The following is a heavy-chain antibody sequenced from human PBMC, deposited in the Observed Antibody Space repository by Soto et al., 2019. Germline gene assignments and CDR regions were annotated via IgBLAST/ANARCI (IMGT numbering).Heavy chain of an antibody. V-gene: IGHV3-53*01. CDR3: ATRPLLPGAP. J-gene: IGHJ3*01. Sequence: EVQLVESGGGLIQPGGSLRLSCAASGFTFSSNDMNWVRQAPGKGLEWVSLIYSGGSTYYADSVNGRFTISRDNSKNTLYLQMSNLRAEDTAVYYCATRPLLPGAPWGQGTMVTVSS. CDR1: GFTFSSND. CDR2: IYSGGST. D-gene: IGHD3-22*01.